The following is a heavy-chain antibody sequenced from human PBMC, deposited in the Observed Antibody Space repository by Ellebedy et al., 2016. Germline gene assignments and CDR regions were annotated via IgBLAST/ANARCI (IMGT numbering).Heavy chain of an antibody. Sequence: SVKVSCXASGGTFSSYAISWVRQAPGQGLEWMGGIIPIFGTANYAQKFQGRVTMTRDTSTSTVYMELSSLRSEDTAVYYCAVGIAAAGTLGYWGQGTLVTVSS. V-gene: IGHV1-69*05. CDR2: IIPIFGTA. D-gene: IGHD6-13*01. CDR1: GGTFSSYA. CDR3: AVGIAAAGTLGY. J-gene: IGHJ4*02.